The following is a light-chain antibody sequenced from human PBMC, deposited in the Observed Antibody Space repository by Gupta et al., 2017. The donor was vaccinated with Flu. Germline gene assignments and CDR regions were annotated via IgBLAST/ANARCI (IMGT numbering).Light chain of an antibody. V-gene: IGKV1-17*01. CDR1: QGIRDE. CDR2: AAS. Sequence: DIPMTQSPSSLSASVGDRVTITCRASQGIRDELGWYQQKPGKAPKRLIYAASSLQSGVPSRFSGSGSGTEFTLTITSLQPEDFATYYCLQHNKYPLTFGGGTKVEIK. CDR3: LQHNKYPLT. J-gene: IGKJ4*01.